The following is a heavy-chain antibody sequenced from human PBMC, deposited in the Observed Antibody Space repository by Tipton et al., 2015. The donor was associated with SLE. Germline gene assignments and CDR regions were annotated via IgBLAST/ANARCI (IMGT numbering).Heavy chain of an antibody. D-gene: IGHD1-26*01. J-gene: IGHJ3*02. CDR2: MNPNSDNT. CDR1: GYIFTSHY. Sequence: QLVQSGAEVKKPGASVKVSCKASGYIFTSHYMHWVRQAAGQGLEWMGWMNPNSDNTGYAQKFQGRVTMTTNNSINTAYMDLSSLRSEDTALYYCTRGRETRDAFDIWGQGTMVTVSS. V-gene: IGHV1-8*02. CDR3: TRGRETRDAFDI.